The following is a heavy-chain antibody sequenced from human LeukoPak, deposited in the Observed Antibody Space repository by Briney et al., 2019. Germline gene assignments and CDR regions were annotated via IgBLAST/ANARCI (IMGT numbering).Heavy chain of an antibody. J-gene: IGHJ3*02. CDR3: AREYTHDYSATFDI. Sequence: GRSLRLSCAASGFTFSSYAMHWVRQAPGKGLEWVSYISSSGSTKYYADSVKGRFTISRDNAKNSLYLQMNSLRAEDTAVYYCAREYTHDYSATFDIWGQGTMVTVSS. CDR1: GFTFSSYA. V-gene: IGHV3-48*03. CDR2: ISSSGSTK. D-gene: IGHD4-11*01.